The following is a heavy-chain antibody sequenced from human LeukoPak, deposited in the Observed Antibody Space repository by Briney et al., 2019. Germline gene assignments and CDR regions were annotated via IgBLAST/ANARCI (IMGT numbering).Heavy chain of an antibody. Sequence: TSETLSLTCAVYGGSFSGYYWSWIRQPPGKGLEWIGEINHSGSTNYNPSLKSRVTISVDTSRKQFSLKLSSVTAADTAVYYCARGYCSSTTCSPGDNWFDPWGQGTLVTVSS. CDR2: INHSGST. CDR3: ARGYCSSTTCSPGDNWFDP. D-gene: IGHD2-2*01. J-gene: IGHJ5*02. V-gene: IGHV4-34*01. CDR1: GGSFSGYY.